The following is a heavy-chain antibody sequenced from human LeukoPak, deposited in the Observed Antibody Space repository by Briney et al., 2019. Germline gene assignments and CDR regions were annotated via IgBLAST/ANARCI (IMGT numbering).Heavy chain of an antibody. V-gene: IGHV1-69*13. CDR2: IIPIFGTA. J-gene: IGHJ3*02. Sequence: SVKVPCKASGGTFSSYAISWVRQAPGQGLEWMGGIIPIFGTANYAQRFQGRVTITADESTSTAYMELSSLRSEDTAVYYCARPEELTGDHSAFDIWGQGTMVTVSS. CDR3: ARPEELTGDHSAFDI. D-gene: IGHD7-27*01. CDR1: GGTFSSYA.